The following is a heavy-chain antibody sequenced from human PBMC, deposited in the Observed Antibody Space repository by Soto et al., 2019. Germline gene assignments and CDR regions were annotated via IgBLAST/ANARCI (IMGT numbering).Heavy chain of an antibody. CDR3: ARTYCTNGVCYTAFES. D-gene: IGHD2-8*01. J-gene: IGHJ4*02. V-gene: IGHV1-2*02. Sequence: ASVKVSCKASGYTFTGYYMHWVRQAPGQGLEWMGWINPNSGGTNYAQKFQGRVTMTRDTSISTAYMELSRLRSDDTAVYYCARTYCTNGVCYTAFESWGKGTLVTVSS. CDR1: GYTFTGYY. CDR2: INPNSGGT.